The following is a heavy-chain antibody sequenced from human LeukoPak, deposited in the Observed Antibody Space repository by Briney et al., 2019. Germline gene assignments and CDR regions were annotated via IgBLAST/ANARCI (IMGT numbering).Heavy chain of an antibody. V-gene: IGHV1-8*01. D-gene: IGHD2-2*01. CDR3: ARDHCSCTSCFPSGTNYFDS. Sequence: ASVTVSFKGSGYTFTSYDIDSVRQPTAQGLEWMGCMNPSSGNTGYGQRFQGRVTMTRNTSISTAYMELSSLRSDDTAVYYCARDHCSCTSCFPSGTNYFDSWGQGTLVTVSS. CDR1: GYTFTSYD. J-gene: IGHJ4*02. CDR2: MNPSSGNT.